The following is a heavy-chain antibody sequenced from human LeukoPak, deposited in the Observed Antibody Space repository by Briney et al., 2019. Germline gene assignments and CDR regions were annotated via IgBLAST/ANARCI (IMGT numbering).Heavy chain of an antibody. CDR2: IHGIGKT. CDR3: ARIFDRDI. V-gene: IGHV4-4*07. D-gene: IGHD3-3*01. Sequence: SETLSLTSTVSGGSMRDSYWYCVRHSARTGMQWIWRIHGIGKTNYNPSLKSRVIMSLDTYKNQSSLTLSAVTAAGTATYYCARIFDRDIWGERTLVSVSP. J-gene: IGHJ3*02. CDR1: GGSMRDSY.